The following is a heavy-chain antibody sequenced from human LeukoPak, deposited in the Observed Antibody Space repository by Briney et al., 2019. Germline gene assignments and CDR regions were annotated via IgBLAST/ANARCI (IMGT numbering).Heavy chain of an antibody. CDR3: AREGRMGTADAFDV. Sequence: GGSLRLSCAASGFTFNNYEMHWVRQTAGKGLEWVSAVGIAGDTFYAGSVKGRFSISRDDAESSLFLQMNSLRAGDTAVYYCAREGRMGTADAFDVWGQGTMVTVSS. D-gene: IGHD1-14*01. J-gene: IGHJ3*01. CDR1: GFTFNNYE. CDR2: VGIAGDT. V-gene: IGHV3-13*01.